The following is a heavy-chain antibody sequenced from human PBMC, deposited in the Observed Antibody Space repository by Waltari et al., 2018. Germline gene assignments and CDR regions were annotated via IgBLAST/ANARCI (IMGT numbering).Heavy chain of an antibody. CDR1: GFTFSISR. J-gene: IGHJ5*02. Sequence: EVQLVESGGGLVQPGGSLRLSCSASGFTFSISRMNWLRQAPGKGLEWVANVQHDGTEKYYLDSVKGRFTISRDNAKSSLYLQMDSLRAEDTAIYYCARDGRGVNSQFNLFDLWGQGLQVTVSS. V-gene: IGHV3-7*01. CDR3: ARDGRGVNSQFNLFDL. CDR2: VQHDGTEK. D-gene: IGHD2-8*01.